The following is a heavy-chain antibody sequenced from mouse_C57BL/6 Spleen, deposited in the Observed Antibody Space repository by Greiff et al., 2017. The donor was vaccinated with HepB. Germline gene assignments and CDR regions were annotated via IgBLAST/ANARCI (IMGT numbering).Heavy chain of an antibody. D-gene: IGHD2-4*01. V-gene: IGHV1-80*01. J-gene: IGHJ3*01. CDR2: IYPGDGDT. CDR3: ARDDYQAEAWFAY. CDR1: GYAFSSYW. Sequence: VKLMESGAELVKPGASVKISCKASGYAFSSYWMNWVKQRPGKGLEWIGQIYPGDGDTNYNGKFKGKATLTADKSSSTAYMQLSSLTSEDSAVYFCARDDYQAEAWFAYWGQGTLVTVSA.